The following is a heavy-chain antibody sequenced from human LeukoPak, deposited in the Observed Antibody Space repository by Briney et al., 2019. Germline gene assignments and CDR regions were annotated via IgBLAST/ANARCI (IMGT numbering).Heavy chain of an antibody. CDR1: GGSISSSTYF. CDR3: ARHDYYDTTFDY. V-gene: IGHV4-39*01. CDR2: ISYNGTT. D-gene: IGHD3-22*01. J-gene: IGHJ4*02. Sequence: NSSETLSLTCIVSGGSISSSTYFWGWIRQPPGKGLEWIGIISYNGTTYYNPSLKRRVTISVDTSKNQFSLKLSSVTAADTAVYYCARHDYYDTTFDYWGQGTLVTVSS.